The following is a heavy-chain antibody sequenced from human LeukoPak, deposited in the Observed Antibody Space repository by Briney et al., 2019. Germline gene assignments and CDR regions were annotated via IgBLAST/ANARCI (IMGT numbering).Heavy chain of an antibody. CDR1: GFTFSSYA. D-gene: IGHD2-21*02. J-gene: IGHJ6*02. CDR3: ARGLHIVVVTAIHDSYYYYGMDV. V-gene: IGHV3-30-3*01. CDR2: ISYDGSNK. Sequence: GGSLRLSCAASGFTFSSYAMHWVRQAPGKGLEWVAVISYDGSNKYYADSVKGRFTISRDNSKNTLYLQMNSLRAEDTAVYYCARGLHIVVVTAIHDSYYYYGMDVWGQGTTVTVSS.